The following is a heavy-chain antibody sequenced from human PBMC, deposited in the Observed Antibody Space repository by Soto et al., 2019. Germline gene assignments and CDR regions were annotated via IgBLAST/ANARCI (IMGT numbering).Heavy chain of an antibody. D-gene: IGHD5-12*01. CDR2: IYYSGST. CDR1: GGSISSGDYY. V-gene: IGHV4-30-4*01. Sequence: LSLTCTVSGGSISSGDYYWSWIRQPPGKGLEWIGYIYYSGSTYYNPSLKSRVTISVDTSKNQFSLKLSSVTAADTAVYYCARIVATIVPNWFDPWGQGTLVTVSS. CDR3: ARIVATIVPNWFDP. J-gene: IGHJ5*02.